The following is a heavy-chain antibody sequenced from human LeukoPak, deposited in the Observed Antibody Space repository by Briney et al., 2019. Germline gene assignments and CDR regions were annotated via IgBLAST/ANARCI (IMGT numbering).Heavy chain of an antibody. D-gene: IGHD3-9*01. V-gene: IGHV1-2*02. CDR3: ARTVIDILTGYYNVGAFDI. Sequence: ASVKVSCKASGYTFTGYYMHWVRQAPGQGLEWMGWINPNSGGTNYAQKFQGRVTMTRDTSISTAYMELSRLRSDDTAVYYCARTVIDILTGYYNVGAFDIWGQGTMVTVSS. J-gene: IGHJ3*02. CDR2: INPNSGGT. CDR1: GYTFTGYY.